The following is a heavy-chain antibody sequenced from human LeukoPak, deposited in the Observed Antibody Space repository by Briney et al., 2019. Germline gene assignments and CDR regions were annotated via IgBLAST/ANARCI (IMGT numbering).Heavy chain of an antibody. Sequence: SETLSLTCTVSGGSISSYCWSWIRQPPGKGLEWIGYIYYSGSTNYNPSLKSRVTISVDTSKNQFSLKLSPVTAADTAVYYCASVDTAMVTWRYFDYWGQGTLVTVSS. V-gene: IGHV4-59*08. J-gene: IGHJ4*02. D-gene: IGHD5-18*01. CDR3: ASVDTAMVTWRYFDY. CDR2: IYYSGST. CDR1: GGSISSYC.